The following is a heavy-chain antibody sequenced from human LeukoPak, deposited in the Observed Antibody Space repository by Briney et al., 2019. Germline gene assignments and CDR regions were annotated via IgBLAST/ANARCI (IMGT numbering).Heavy chain of an antibody. CDR1: GFTFSDYY. V-gene: IGHV3-11*01. CDR2: ISSSGSTI. CDR3: ARDRVGSMLYYCYGMDV. J-gene: IGHJ6*02. Sequence: PGGSLRLSCAASGFTFSDYYMSWIRQAPGKGLEWVSYISSSGSTIYYADSVKGRFTISRDNAKNSLYLQMNSLRAEDTAVYYCARDRVGSMLYYCYGMDVWGQGTTVTVSS. D-gene: IGHD3-16*01.